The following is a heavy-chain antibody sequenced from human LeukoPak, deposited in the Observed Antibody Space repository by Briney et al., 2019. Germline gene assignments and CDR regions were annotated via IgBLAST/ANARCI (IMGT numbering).Heavy chain of an antibody. CDR1: GFTFSNNA. V-gene: IGHV4-34*01. CDR3: ARVKAVAGTLPHLLDY. Sequence: GSLRLSCAASGFTFSNNAMSWVRQPPGKGLEWIGEINHRGSTSYNPSLKSRLTISKDKFKNQFSLKLTSVTVADTAVYFCARVKAVAGTLPHLLDYWGQGTLVTVSS. D-gene: IGHD6-19*01. J-gene: IGHJ4*01. CDR2: INHRGST.